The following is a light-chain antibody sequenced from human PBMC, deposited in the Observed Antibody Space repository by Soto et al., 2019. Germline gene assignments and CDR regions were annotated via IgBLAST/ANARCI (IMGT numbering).Light chain of an antibody. V-gene: IGKV1-27*01. J-gene: IGKJ3*01. CDR2: AAS. CDR1: TGVDIF. CDR3: QKYSDSPFT. Sequence: DIQMTQSPSSLSASVGDRVAISCRASTGVDIFLSWYQQKPGKVPKLLIYAASTMNPGVPARFSGSGSGTHFTLTISSLEPEDVAAYYCQKYSDSPFTFGRGTEVDIK.